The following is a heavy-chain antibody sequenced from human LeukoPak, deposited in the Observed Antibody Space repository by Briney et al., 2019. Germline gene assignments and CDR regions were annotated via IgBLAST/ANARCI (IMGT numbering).Heavy chain of an antibody. CDR3: ARGFPGGVYYFDY. Sequence: SETLSLTCTVSGDSISSNYWNWIRQPPGKGLEWIGYIYYSGSTNYNPSLKSRVTISVDTSKNQFSLKLSSVTAADTAVYYCARGFPGGVYYFDYWGQGTLVTVSS. D-gene: IGHD3-3*01. J-gene: IGHJ4*02. CDR2: IYYSGST. CDR1: GDSISSNY. V-gene: IGHV4-59*01.